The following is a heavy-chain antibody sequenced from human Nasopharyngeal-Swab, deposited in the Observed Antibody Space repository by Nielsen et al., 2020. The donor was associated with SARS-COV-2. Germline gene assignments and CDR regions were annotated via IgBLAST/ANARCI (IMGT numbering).Heavy chain of an antibody. V-gene: IGHV3-7*01. J-gene: IGHJ4*02. CDR1: GFTFSSYW. Sequence: GESLKIPCAASGFTFSSYWMSWVRQAPGKGLEWVANIKQDGSEKYYVDSVKGRFTISRDNAKNSLYLQMNSLRAEDTAVYYCARLESSSWYWSYWGQGTLVTVSS. CDR2: IKQDGSEK. CDR3: ARLESSSWYWSY. D-gene: IGHD6-13*01.